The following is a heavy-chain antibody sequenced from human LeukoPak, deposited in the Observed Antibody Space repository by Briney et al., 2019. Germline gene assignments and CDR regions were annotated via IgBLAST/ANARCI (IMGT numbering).Heavy chain of an antibody. CDR2: ISAYNGHT. D-gene: IGHD2-15*01. Sequence: GASVKVSCKASGYTFNSNGISWVRQAPGQGLEWMGWISAYNGHTNYAQKLQGRVTMTTDTSTSTAYMELRSLRSEDTAVYYCAREGCSGGSCYYYYMDVWGKGTTVTVSS. J-gene: IGHJ6*03. V-gene: IGHV1-18*01. CDR1: GYTFNSNG. CDR3: AREGCSGGSCYYYYMDV.